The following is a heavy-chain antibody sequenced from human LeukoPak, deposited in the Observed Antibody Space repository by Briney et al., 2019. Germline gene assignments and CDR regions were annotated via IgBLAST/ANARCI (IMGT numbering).Heavy chain of an antibody. D-gene: IGHD3-16*02. Sequence: ASVKVSCKASGYTFTSYYMHWVRQAPGQGLEWMGIINPSGGSTSYAQKFQGRVTMTRDTSTSTVYMELSSLRSEDTAVYYCARAQLRLGKLSPKRYYYGMDVWGQGTTVTVSS. CDR1: GYTFTSYY. V-gene: IGHV1-46*01. CDR3: ARAQLRLGKLSPKRYYYGMDV. CDR2: INPSGGST. J-gene: IGHJ6*02.